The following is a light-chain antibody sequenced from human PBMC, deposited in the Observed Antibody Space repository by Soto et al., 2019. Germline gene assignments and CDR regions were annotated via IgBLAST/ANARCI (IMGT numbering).Light chain of an antibody. Sequence: QSVLTQPPSVSGAPGQRVTISCTGSTSNIGAGYEVHWYQQLPGTAPKLLVSGHNIRPSGVPDRFSGFKSGASASLVITGLQAEDEADYFCKSYAGSNTYVFGSGTKVTVL. J-gene: IGLJ1*01. CDR2: GHN. CDR3: KSYAGSNTYV. V-gene: IGLV1-40*01. CDR1: TSNIGAGYE.